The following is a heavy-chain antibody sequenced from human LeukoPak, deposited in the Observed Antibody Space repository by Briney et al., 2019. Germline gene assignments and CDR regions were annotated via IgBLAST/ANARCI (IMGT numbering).Heavy chain of an antibody. CDR2: IYDSGSI. V-gene: IGHV4-59*01. J-gene: IGHJ4*02. CDR3: ARQYYDILTGYKPLYYFDY. Sequence: SETLSLTCSVSDGSISSYHWSWIRQPPGKGLEWIGYIYDSGSIDYNPSLKSRVTISVDTPKNQFSLKLSSVTAADTAVYYCARQYYDILTGYKPLYYFDYWGQGTLVTVSS. CDR1: DGSISSYH. D-gene: IGHD3-9*01.